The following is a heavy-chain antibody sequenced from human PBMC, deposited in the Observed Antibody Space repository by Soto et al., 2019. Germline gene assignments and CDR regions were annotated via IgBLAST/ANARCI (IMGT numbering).Heavy chain of an antibody. CDR3: AREYCGGDCSYYYYYYGMDV. CDR2: IYYSGST. Sequence: SETLSLTCTVSGGSISSGGYYWSWIRQHPGKGLEWIGYIYYSGSTYYNPSLKSRVTISVDTSKNQFSLKLSSVTAADTAVYYCAREYCGGDCSYYYYYYGMDVWGQGTTVTVSS. CDR1: GGSISSGGYY. D-gene: IGHD2-21*02. V-gene: IGHV4-31*03. J-gene: IGHJ6*02.